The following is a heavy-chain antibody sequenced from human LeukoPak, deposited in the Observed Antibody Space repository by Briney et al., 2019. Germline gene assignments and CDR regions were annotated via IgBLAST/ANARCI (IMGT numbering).Heavy chain of an antibody. CDR2: ISYDGRNR. D-gene: IGHD1-1*01. J-gene: IGHJ4*02. CDR3: ARQLERVFDY. Sequence: GGSLRLSCAASGITFSSYAMHWVRQAPGKGLEWVAFISYDGRNRYYADSVKDRFTISRDNSKNTLYLQMNSLKAEDTAVYYCARQLERVFDYWGQGTLVTVSS. V-gene: IGHV3-30*04. CDR1: GITFSSYA.